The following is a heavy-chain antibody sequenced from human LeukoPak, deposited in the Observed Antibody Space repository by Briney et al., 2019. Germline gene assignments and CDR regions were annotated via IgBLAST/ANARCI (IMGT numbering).Heavy chain of an antibody. CDR2: ISGSGGST. CDR3: ASRAYYDSSGYYFY. J-gene: IGHJ4*02. Sequence: GRSLRLSCAASGFTFSSYAMSWVRQAPGKGLEWVSAISGSGGSTYYADSVKGRFTISRDNSKNTLYLQMNSLRAEDTAVYYCASRAYYDSSGYYFYWGQGTLVTVSS. V-gene: IGHV3-23*01. CDR1: GFTFSSYA. D-gene: IGHD3-22*01.